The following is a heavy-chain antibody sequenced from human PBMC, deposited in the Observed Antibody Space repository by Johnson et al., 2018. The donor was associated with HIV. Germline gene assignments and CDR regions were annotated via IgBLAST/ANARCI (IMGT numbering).Heavy chain of an antibody. D-gene: IGHD6-19*01. Sequence: VQLVESGGGLVQPGGSLRLSCAASRFTVSSNYITWVRQAPGKGLEWVSVIYSGGNTYYADSVKGRFTISRDSSKNTLFLQMNSLRVEDTAIYYCAGRSSAWYEDAFDIWGQGTMVTVSS. CDR3: AGRSSAWYEDAFDI. CDR2: IYSGGNT. CDR1: RFTVSSNY. J-gene: IGHJ3*02. V-gene: IGHV3-66*01.